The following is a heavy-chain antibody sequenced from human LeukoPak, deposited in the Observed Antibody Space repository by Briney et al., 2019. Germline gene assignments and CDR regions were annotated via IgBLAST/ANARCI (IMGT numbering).Heavy chain of an antibody. CDR1: GGTFSSYA. D-gene: IGHD3-3*01. J-gene: IGHJ4*02. Sequence: ASVKVSCKASGGTFSSYAISWVRQAPGQGLEWMGGIIPIFGTANYAQKFQGRVTITADESTSTAYMELSSLRSEDTAVYYCARDRFMSGYYDYWGQGTLVTVSS. V-gene: IGHV1-69*13. CDR2: IIPIFGTA. CDR3: ARDRFMSGYYDY.